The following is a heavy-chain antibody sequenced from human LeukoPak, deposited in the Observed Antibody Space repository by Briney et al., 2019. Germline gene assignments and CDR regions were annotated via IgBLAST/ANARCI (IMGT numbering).Heavy chain of an antibody. CDR2: INQDGSEK. CDR1: GFKFNRKW. V-gene: IGHV3-7*01. CDR3: ADPPSDY. Sequence: GGSLRLSCAASGFKFNRKWMTRVRQAPGKGLEWVANINQDGSEKYCVDSVKGRFTISRDNAKSALYLEMSGLRAEDTAVYYCADPPSDYWGQGTLVAVSS. J-gene: IGHJ4*02.